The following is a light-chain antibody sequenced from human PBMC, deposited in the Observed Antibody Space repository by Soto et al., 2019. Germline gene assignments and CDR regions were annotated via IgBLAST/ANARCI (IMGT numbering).Light chain of an antibody. CDR3: AAWDDSLSGAV. CDR2: SND. CDR1: NSNIGSNT. Sequence: QSVLTQPLSASGTPGQGVTIPRSGRNSNIGSNTVSWYQQLPATAPKLLIYSNDQRPSGVPDRFSGSKSGTSASLAISGLQSEDQADYYCAAWDDSLSGAVFGGGTQLTVL. V-gene: IGLV1-44*01. J-gene: IGLJ7*01.